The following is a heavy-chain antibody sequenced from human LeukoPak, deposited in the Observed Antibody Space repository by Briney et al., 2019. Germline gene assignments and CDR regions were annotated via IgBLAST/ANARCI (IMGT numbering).Heavy chain of an antibody. Sequence: GSLRLSCAASGFTFDDYGMSWVRQAPGKGLEWVSGINWNGGSTGYADSVKGRFTISRDNAKNSLYLQMNSLRAEDTALYYCARERHSSSWPDPPYYYYGMDVWGQGTTVTVSS. CDR3: ARERHSSSWPDPPYYYYGMDV. J-gene: IGHJ6*02. CDR2: INWNGGST. V-gene: IGHV3-20*04. D-gene: IGHD6-13*01. CDR1: GFTFDDYG.